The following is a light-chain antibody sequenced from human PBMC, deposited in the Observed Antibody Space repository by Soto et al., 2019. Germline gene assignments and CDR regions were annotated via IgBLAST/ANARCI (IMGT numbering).Light chain of an antibody. CDR1: QSVGSF. Sequence: EIVLTQSPATLSLSPGERATLSCRASQSVGSFLAWYQQKPGQAPRLLIYDAFNRATGIPARFSGSGSGTDFTLTISSLEPEDFAVYYCQQRSNWPPMLTFGGGPKVEIK. V-gene: IGKV3-11*01. CDR2: DAF. J-gene: IGKJ4*01. CDR3: QQRSNWPPMLT.